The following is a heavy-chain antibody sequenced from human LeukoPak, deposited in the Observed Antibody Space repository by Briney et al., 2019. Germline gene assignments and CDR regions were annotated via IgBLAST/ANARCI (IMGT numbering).Heavy chain of an antibody. J-gene: IGHJ4*02. D-gene: IGHD6-13*01. V-gene: IGHV4-39*07. CDR3: AGDQFSSNWYKD. CDR1: GASIGSYNSY. CDR2: IYHSGST. Sequence: PSETLSLICTVSGASIGSYNSYWGWIRQPPGKGLEWIESIYHSGSTYYNPSLKSRVTISADFSKNQFSLKLSSVTVAETAVYFCAGDQFSSNWYKDWGPGTLVTVSS.